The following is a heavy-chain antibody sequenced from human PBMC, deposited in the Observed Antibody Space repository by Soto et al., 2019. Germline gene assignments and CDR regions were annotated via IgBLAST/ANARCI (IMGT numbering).Heavy chain of an antibody. Sequence: QPGGSLRLSCAASGFTFSNYAMSWVRQAPEKGLEWVSGISDSGDRTYYTDSVKGRFTISRDNSKNTLYLQMNSLRAEDTALYYCAKYKTGVRYRSSTFDYWGQGSLVTVYS. V-gene: IGHV3-23*01. D-gene: IGHD6-6*01. J-gene: IGHJ4*02. CDR1: GFTFSNYA. CDR3: AKYKTGVRYRSSTFDY. CDR2: ISDSGDRT.